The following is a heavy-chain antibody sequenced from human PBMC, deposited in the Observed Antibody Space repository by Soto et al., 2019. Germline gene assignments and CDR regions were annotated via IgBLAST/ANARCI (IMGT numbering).Heavy chain of an antibody. J-gene: IGHJ4*02. V-gene: IGHV3-9*01. CDR2: INWNSGRE. CDR1: GFKFEEDV. D-gene: IGHD3-16*01. CDR3: VAKEGDAFLGFGASVH. Sequence: EVRLVESGGGPAQPGGSLRLSCAASGFKFEEDVMQWVRQGPGKGLEWVSGINWNSGREDYVDSVKGRVTISRHNVKQSVFLKLDSLRIEDTALDYCVAKEGDAFLGFGASVHWGQGTRVIVSS.